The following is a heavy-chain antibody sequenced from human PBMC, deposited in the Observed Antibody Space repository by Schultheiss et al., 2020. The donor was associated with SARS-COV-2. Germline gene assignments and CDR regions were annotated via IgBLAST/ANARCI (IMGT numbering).Heavy chain of an antibody. Sequence: ASVKVSCKASGYTFTSYGISWVRQAPGQGLEWMGWISAYNGNTNYAQKLQGRVTMTTDTSTSTAYMELSSLRSEDTAVYYCARGQHYYDSSGYYVPYYGMDVWGQGTTVTVSS. CDR1: GYTFTSYG. CDR2: ISAYNGNT. V-gene: IGHV1-18*01. CDR3: ARGQHYYDSSGYYVPYYGMDV. J-gene: IGHJ6*02. D-gene: IGHD3-22*01.